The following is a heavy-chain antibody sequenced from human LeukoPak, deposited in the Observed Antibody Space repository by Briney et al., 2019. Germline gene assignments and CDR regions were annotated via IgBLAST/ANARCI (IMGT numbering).Heavy chain of an antibody. CDR1: GDTFATYW. D-gene: IGHD3-10*01. V-gene: IGHV5-51*01. CDR3: ARHANYYGSGSYYPFDY. CDR2: IFPFDSDT. Sequence: GESLKISCQGSGDTFATYWIAWVRQMPGKGLELMGSIFPFDSDTRYSPSFQGQVTISADKSISTAYLQWSSLKASDTAMYYCARHANYYGSGSYYPFDYWGQGTLVTVSS. J-gene: IGHJ4*02.